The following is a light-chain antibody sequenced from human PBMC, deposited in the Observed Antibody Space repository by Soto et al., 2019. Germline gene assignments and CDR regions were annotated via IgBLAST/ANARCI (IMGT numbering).Light chain of an antibody. CDR3: QQLNSYPYT. J-gene: IGKJ2*01. CDR2: AAS. V-gene: IGKV1-9*01. CDR1: QGISSY. Sequence: IQLTQSPSSLSASVGDRVTITCRASQGISSYLAWYQQKPGKAPELLIYAASPLQSGVPSRFSDSGSGTDFTLTISSLQPEEFATYYCQQLNSYPYTFGQGTKLEIK.